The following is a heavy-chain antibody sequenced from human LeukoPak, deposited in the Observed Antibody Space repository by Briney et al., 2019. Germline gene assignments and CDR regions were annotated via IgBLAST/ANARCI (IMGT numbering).Heavy chain of an antibody. J-gene: IGHJ4*02. CDR2: IFPGDSET. CDR1: GYNFNNYW. Sequence: GESLKISCKGSGYNFNNYWIGWVRQMPGKGLEWMGIIFPGDSETRYSPSFQGQVTISVDKSISTVYLQWNSLRASDTAMYYCARRPAKSSSWYTFDFWGLGTLVTVSS. CDR3: ARRPAKSSSWYTFDF. V-gene: IGHV5-51*01. D-gene: IGHD6-13*01.